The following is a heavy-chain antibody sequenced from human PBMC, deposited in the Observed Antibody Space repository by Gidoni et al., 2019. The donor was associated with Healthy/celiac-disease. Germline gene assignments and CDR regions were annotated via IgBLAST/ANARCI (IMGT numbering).Heavy chain of an antibody. Sequence: EVQLVQSGAEVKKPGESLTISCKGSGYSFTSYWIGWVRQMPGKGLEWMGIIYPGDSDTRYSPSFQGQVTISADKSISTAYLQWSSLKASDTAMYYCARNVGYSGYDQDYYYYGMDVWGQGTTVTVSS. CDR2: IYPGDSDT. D-gene: IGHD5-12*01. J-gene: IGHJ6*02. V-gene: IGHV5-51*03. CDR1: GYSFTSYW. CDR3: ARNVGYSGYDQDYYYYGMDV.